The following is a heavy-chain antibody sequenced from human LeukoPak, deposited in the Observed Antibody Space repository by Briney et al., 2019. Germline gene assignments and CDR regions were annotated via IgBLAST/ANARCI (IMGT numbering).Heavy chain of an antibody. CDR3: ARQGVEMATTSYYFDY. CDR1: GGSFSSTYYY. Sequence: SETLSLTCNVSGGSFSSTYYYWGWIRQPPGKGLEWIGSIYSSGATFYSPSLKSRVTISVDTSKNQFSLKLSSVTAADTAVYYCARQGVEMATTSYYFDYWGQGTLVTVSS. CDR2: IYSSGAT. D-gene: IGHD5-12*01. V-gene: IGHV4-39*01. J-gene: IGHJ4*02.